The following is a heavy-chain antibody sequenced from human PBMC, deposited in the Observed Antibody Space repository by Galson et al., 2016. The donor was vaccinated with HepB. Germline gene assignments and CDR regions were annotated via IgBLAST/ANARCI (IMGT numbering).Heavy chain of an antibody. Sequence: SLRLSCAASGFTFSNHWMTWVRQAPGKGLEWVSAISGSGGSTYYADSVKGRFTISRDNSKNTLYLQMNSLRAEDTAVYYCAKSVNKGSFDYWGQGTLVTVSS. CDR1: GFTFSNHW. CDR2: ISGSGGST. CDR3: AKSVNKGSFDY. D-gene: IGHD4-11*01. J-gene: IGHJ4*02. V-gene: IGHV3-23*01.